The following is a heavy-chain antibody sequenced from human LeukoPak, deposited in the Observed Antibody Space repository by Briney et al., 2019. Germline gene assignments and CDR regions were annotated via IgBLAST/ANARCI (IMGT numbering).Heavy chain of an antibody. J-gene: IGHJ6*03. CDR1: GYTFTSYD. Sequence: ASVKVSCKASGYTFTSYDINWVRQATGQGLEWMGWMNPNSGNTGYAQKFQGRVTMTRNTSISTAYMELSSLRSEDTAVYCCARGRNGWFGEFDYYYYYYMDVWGKGTTVTISS. CDR2: MNPNSGNT. V-gene: IGHV1-8*01. D-gene: IGHD3-10*01. CDR3: ARGRNGWFGEFDYYYYYYMDV.